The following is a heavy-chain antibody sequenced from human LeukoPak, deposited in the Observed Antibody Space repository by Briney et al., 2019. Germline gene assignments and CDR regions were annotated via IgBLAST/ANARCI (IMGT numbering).Heavy chain of an antibody. CDR1: GFTFSSYG. CDR3: AKDLGGSGYDFDY. D-gene: IGHD5-12*01. J-gene: IGHJ4*02. CDR2: ISYDGSNK. Sequence: PGGSLRLSCSAFGFTFSSYGMHWVRQAPGKGLEWVAVISYDGSNKYYADSVKGRFTISRDNSKNTLYLQMNSLRAEDTAVYYCAKDLGGSGYDFDYWGQGTLVTVSS. V-gene: IGHV3-30*18.